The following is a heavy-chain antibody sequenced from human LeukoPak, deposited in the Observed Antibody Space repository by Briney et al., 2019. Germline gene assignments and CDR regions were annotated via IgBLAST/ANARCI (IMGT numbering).Heavy chain of an antibody. CDR1: GGTFCSYA. CDR3: ARSSTSGDWEYNWFDP. V-gene: IGHV1-69*05. D-gene: IGHD2-21*01. J-gene: IGHJ5*02. Sequence: SVKVSCKASGGTFCSYAISWVRQAPGQGLEWMGGIIPIFGTANYAQKFQGRVTITTDESTSTAYMELSSLRSEDTAVYYCARSSTSGDWEYNWFDPWGQGTLVTVSS. CDR2: IIPIFGTA.